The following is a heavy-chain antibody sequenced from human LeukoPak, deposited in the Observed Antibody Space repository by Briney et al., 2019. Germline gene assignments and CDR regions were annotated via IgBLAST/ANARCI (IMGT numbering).Heavy chain of an antibody. CDR1: GFTFSSYA. CDR3: ARDSPYDDNGYYHYFDY. Sequence: GGSLRLSCAASGFTFSSYAMSWVRQAPGKGLEWVSAISGSGGSTYYADSVKGRFTISRDTSKNTLYLQMNSLRAEDTAVYFCARDSPYDDNGYYHYFDYWGQGTLVTVSS. D-gene: IGHD3-22*01. J-gene: IGHJ4*02. V-gene: IGHV3-23*01. CDR2: ISGSGGST.